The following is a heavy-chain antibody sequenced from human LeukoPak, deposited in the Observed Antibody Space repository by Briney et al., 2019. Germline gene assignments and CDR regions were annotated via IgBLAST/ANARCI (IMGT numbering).Heavy chain of an antibody. J-gene: IGHJ6*03. V-gene: IGHV4-59*01. D-gene: IGHD6-19*01. CDR3: ARDCRRSGWYGGSEYYYMDV. Sequence: AETLSLTCTVSGGSISSYYWSWIRQPPGKGLEWIGYIYYSGSTNYNPSLKSRVTISVDTSKNQFSLKLSSVTAADTAVYYCARDCRRSGWYGGSEYYYMDVWGKGTTVTVSS. CDR1: GGSISSYY. CDR2: IYYSGST.